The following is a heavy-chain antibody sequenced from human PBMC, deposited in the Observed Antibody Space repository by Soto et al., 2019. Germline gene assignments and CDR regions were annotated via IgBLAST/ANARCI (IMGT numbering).Heavy chain of an antibody. D-gene: IGHD4-4*01. Sequence: QVQLVESGGGVVQPGRSLRLSCAASGFTFSSYGMHWVRQAPGKGLEWVAVIWYDGSNKYYADSVKGRFTISRDNSKITLYLQMNSLRAEDTAVYYCARDSNTGGFDYWGQGTLVTVSS. CDR2: IWYDGSNK. J-gene: IGHJ4*02. V-gene: IGHV3-33*01. CDR1: GFTFSSYG. CDR3: ARDSNTGGFDY.